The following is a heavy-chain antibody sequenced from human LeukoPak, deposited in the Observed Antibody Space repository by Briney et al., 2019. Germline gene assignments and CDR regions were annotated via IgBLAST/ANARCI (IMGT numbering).Heavy chain of an antibody. V-gene: IGHV3-9*01. CDR3: AKAPEPIPVLLWFGELPPYYFDY. Sequence: PGGSLRLSCAASGFTFDDYAMHWVRQAPGKGLEWVSGISWNSGSIGYADSVKGRFTISRDNAKNSLYLQMNSLRAEDTALYYCAKAPEPIPVLLWFGELPPYYFDYWGQGTLVTVSS. CDR2: ISWNSGSI. CDR1: GFTFDDYA. D-gene: IGHD3-10*01. J-gene: IGHJ4*02.